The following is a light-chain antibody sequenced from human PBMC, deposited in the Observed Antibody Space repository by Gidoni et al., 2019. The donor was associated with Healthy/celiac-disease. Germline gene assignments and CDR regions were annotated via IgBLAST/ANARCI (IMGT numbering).Light chain of an antibody. CDR1: QSVSSY. Sequence: EIVLTQSPATLSLSPGERATLSCRASQSVSSYVAWYQQKPGQAPRLLIYDASNRATGIPARFSGSGSGTDFTLTISSLEPEDFAVYYCQQRSRFGQGTKVEIK. CDR3: QQRSR. J-gene: IGKJ1*01. CDR2: DAS. V-gene: IGKV3-11*01.